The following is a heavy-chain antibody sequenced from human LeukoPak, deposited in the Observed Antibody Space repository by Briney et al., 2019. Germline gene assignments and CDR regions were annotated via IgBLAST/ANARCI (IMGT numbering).Heavy chain of an antibody. CDR3: ARDSSGWYGWFDP. CDR2: INPSGGST. J-gene: IGHJ5*02. CDR1: GYTFTKYY. D-gene: IGHD6-19*01. Sequence: ASVKVSCKASGYTFTKYYMHWVRQAPGQGLEWMGIINPSGGSTSYAQKFQGRVTMTRDTSTSTVYMELSSLRSEDTAVYYCARDSSGWYGWFDPWGQGTLVTVSS. V-gene: IGHV1-46*01.